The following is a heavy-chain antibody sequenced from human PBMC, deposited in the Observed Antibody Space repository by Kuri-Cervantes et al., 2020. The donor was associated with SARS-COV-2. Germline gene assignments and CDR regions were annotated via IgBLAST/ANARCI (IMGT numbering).Heavy chain of an antibody. CDR3: ARHPLITLKEGWFDP. CDR2: TYYRSKWYH. D-gene: IGHD3-22*01. CDR1: GDSVSSNSAG. J-gene: IGHJ5*02. V-gene: IGHV6-1*01. Sequence: SQTLSLTCAIFGDSVSSNSAGWNWIRQSPSRGLEWLGRTYYRSKWYHDYAVSVKSRIIINPDTSKNQFSLRLSSVTAADTAVYYCARHPLITLKEGWFDPWGQGTLVTVSS.